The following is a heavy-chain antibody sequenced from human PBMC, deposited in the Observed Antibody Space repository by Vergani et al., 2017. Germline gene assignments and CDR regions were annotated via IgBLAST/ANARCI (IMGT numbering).Heavy chain of an antibody. CDR3: ARLGLTASRREAPVFDY. CDR1: GFTFSNYW. CDR2: IKEDGSET. V-gene: IGHV3-7*01. Sequence: EVQLMESGGGLVQPGGSLRLSCAASGFTFSNYWMSWVRQAPGKGLEWVANIKEDGSETFYVDSVMGRFTISRDNDKNSLYLQMNSLRAEDTAVYFCARLGLTASRREAPVFDYWGQGTLVTVSS. J-gene: IGHJ4*02. D-gene: IGHD6-13*01.